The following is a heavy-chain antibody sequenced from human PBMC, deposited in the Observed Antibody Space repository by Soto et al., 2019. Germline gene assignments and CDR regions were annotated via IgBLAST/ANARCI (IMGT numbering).Heavy chain of an antibody. CDR2: INPHSGGT. CDR1: GYTFTGYY. J-gene: IGHJ4*02. D-gene: IGHD6-13*01. Sequence: QVQLVQSGAEVKKPGASVKVSCKASGYTFTGYYLHWVRQAPGQGLELMGWINPHSGGTNYARKFQGRVTMTRDTSISTAYMWLSRLRSDDTAAYYCARESISAAVGYWGQGTLVTVSS. V-gene: IGHV1-2*02. CDR3: ARESISAAVGY.